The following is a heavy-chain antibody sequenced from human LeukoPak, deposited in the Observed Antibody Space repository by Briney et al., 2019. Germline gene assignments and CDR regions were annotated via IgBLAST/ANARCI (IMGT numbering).Heavy chain of an antibody. D-gene: IGHD3-22*01. CDR2: ITGTGGNT. CDR3: AKVKDTSGSRFDY. V-gene: IGHV3-23*01. J-gene: IGHJ4*02. CDR1: GFTFRSYD. Sequence: GGSLRLSCAASGFTFRSYDMRWVRQAPGKGLEGVSDITGTGGNTYYADSVKGRFTISRDNSKNTPYLQMNSLRDEDTAVYYCAKVKDTSGSRFDYWGQGTLVTVPS.